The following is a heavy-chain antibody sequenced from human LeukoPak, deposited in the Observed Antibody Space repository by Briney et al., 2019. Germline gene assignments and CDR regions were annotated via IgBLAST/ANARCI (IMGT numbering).Heavy chain of an antibody. CDR3: AKTGLSFEYFQH. CDR1: GFTFSSYS. CDR2: ISSSSSYI. V-gene: IGHV3-21*04. D-gene: IGHD3-10*01. Sequence: GGSLRLSCAASGFTFSSYSMNWVRQAPGKGLEWVSSISSSSSYIYYADSVKGRFTISRDNAKNSLYLQMNSLRAEDTAVYYCAKTGLSFEYFQHWGQGTLVTVSS. J-gene: IGHJ1*01.